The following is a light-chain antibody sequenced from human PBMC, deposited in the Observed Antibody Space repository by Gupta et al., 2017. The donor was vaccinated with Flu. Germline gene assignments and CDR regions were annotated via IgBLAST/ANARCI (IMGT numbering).Light chain of an antibody. CDR2: SGS. V-gene: IGKV1-39*01. CDR3: QQRDRTPYT. CDR1: QKISNY. Sequence: PSSLSASVGDRVTITCRASQKISNYLNWFQQEAGKAPKLLIYSGSDLQSDVPSRFSGSGSGSEFTFTISRLQPEDFATYYCQQRDRTPYTFGQGTKLDIK. J-gene: IGKJ2*01.